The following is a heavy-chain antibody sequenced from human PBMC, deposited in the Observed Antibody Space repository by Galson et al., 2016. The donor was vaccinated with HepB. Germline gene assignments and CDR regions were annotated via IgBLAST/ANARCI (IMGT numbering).Heavy chain of an antibody. J-gene: IGHJ3*02. CDR3: AKTGDYGSYRDGYDI. CDR2: IYSGGNT. V-gene: IGHV3-53*01. Sequence: SLRLSCAASGFTVSNNYMTWVRQAPGKGLEWVSLIYSGGNTGYADSGKGRFTISRDNSKNTLFLQMNSLRAEDTAVYYCAKTGDYGSYRDGYDIWGQGTMVTVSS. D-gene: IGHD1-26*01. CDR1: GFTVSNNY.